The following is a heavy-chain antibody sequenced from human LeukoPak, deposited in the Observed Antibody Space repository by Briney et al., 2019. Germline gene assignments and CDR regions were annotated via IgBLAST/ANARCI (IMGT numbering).Heavy chain of an antibody. Sequence: PGGSLRLSCAASGFTFSSYAMSWVRQAPGKGLEWVSAISGSGGSTYYADSVKGRFTISRDNSKNTLYLQMNSLRAEDTAVYYCAKDTGYCSGGSCYRDYYYSYYMDVWGKGTTVTISS. D-gene: IGHD2-15*01. CDR1: GFTFSSYA. CDR2: ISGSGGST. V-gene: IGHV3-23*01. J-gene: IGHJ6*03. CDR3: AKDTGYCSGGSCYRDYYYSYYMDV.